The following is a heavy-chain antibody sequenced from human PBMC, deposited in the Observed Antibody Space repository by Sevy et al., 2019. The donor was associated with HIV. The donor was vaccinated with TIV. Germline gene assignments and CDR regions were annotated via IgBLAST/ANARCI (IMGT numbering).Heavy chain of an antibody. J-gene: IGHJ3*02. CDR1: GFTFSSYE. D-gene: IGHD1-20*01. CDR2: ISSSGSSM. V-gene: IGHV3-48*03. CDR3: ARGGRRIDVYNRKDAFDI. Sequence: GGSLRLSCAASGFTFSSYEMNWVHQAPGKGLEWLSHISSSGSSMYYADSVKGRFTISRDNAKNSLYLQMNSLRAEDTAVYYCARGGRRIDVYNRKDAFDIWGQGTMVTVSS.